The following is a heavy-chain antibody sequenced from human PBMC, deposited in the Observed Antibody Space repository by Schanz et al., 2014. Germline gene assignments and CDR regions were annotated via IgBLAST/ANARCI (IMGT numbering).Heavy chain of an antibody. Sequence: VQLVESGGGVVQPGRSLRLSCAASGFTFSKYGMHWVRQAPGKGLEWVSSISGSGDRTHYADSVKGRFTISRDNSKNTLYLQMNSLTGEDTAIYYCAKEVSWDVWGQGTTVTVSS. J-gene: IGHJ6*02. CDR2: ISGSGDRT. CDR1: GFTFSKYG. V-gene: IGHV3-23*04. CDR3: AKEVSWDV.